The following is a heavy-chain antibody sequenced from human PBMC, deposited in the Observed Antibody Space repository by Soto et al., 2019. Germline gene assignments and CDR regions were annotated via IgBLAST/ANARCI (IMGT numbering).Heavy chain of an antibody. J-gene: IGHJ3*02. D-gene: IGHD6-19*01. V-gene: IGHV3-23*01. CDR3: APPPAVAADHDQVDI. CDR1: GFTFKNYG. CDR2: ITGGGVSS. Sequence: EVQLLESGGGLVQPGGSLRLSCAASGFTFKNYGLNWVRQAPGKGLEWVSSITGGGVSSYYADSVKGRFTISRDNSKNTLYLQMNSLRADGTALSYCAPPPAVAADHDQVDIWGQCTMVTVSS.